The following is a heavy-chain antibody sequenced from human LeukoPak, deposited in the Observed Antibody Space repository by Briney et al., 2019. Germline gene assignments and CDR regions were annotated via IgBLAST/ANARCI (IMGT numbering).Heavy chain of an antibody. CDR2: IRYDGSNK. CDR1: GFTFSSYG. Sequence: GGSLRLSCAASGFTFSSYGMHWVRQAPGKGLEGVAFIRYDGSNKYYADSVKGRFTISRDNSKNTLYLQMNSLRAEDTAVYYCAKEGSVTMVRGVAYYFDYWGQGTLVTVSS. D-gene: IGHD3-10*01. J-gene: IGHJ4*02. V-gene: IGHV3-30*02. CDR3: AKEGSVTMVRGVAYYFDY.